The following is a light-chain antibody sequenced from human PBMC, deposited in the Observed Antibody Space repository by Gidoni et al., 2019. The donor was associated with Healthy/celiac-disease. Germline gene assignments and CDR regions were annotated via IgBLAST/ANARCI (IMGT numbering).Light chain of an antibody. J-gene: IGKJ3*01. V-gene: IGKV3-15*01. CDR3: QQYNNWPPRWT. CDR2: GAS. Sequence: EIVMTQSPATLSVSPGERATLSCRASQSVSSNLAWYQQKPGQAPRLLIYGASTRATGITARFSGSGSGTEFTLTISSLQSEDFAVYYCQQYNNWPPRWTFXPXTKVDIK. CDR1: QSVSSN.